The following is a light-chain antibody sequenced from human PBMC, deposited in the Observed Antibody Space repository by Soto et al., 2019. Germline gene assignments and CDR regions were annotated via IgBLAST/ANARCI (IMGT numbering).Light chain of an antibody. CDR1: QSVSNNY. CDR2: RAS. V-gene: IGKV3-20*01. J-gene: IGKJ1*01. Sequence: EIVLTQSPGTLSLSPGYRSTLACRASQSVSNNYVAWYQQKPGQAPRLLIFRASNKATGVPDRFSGSGSGTEFILTISALEPEDSGIYHCHQHGGTPETFGQGTTGDIK. CDR3: HQHGGTPET.